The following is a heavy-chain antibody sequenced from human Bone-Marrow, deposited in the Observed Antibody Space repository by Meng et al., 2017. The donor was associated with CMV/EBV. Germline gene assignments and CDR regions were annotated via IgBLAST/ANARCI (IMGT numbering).Heavy chain of an antibody. D-gene: IGHD6-6*01. V-gene: IGHV3-33*06. CDR3: AKELFLYSSSSPVDY. CDR1: GFTFSSYS. Sequence: GESLKISCAASGFTFSSYSMNWVRQAPGKGLEWVAVIWYDGSNKYYADSVKGRFTISRDNSKNTLYLQMNSLRAEDTAVYYCAKELFLYSSSSPVDYWGQGTLVTVPS. CDR2: IWYDGSNK. J-gene: IGHJ4*02.